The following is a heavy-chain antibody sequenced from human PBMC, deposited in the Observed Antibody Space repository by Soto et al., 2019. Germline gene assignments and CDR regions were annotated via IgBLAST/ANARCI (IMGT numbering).Heavy chain of an antibody. CDR1: GFTFSDHY. Sequence: GESLGRSWAASGFTFSDHYMDWVRQAPGKGLEWVGRTRNKANSYTTEYAASVKGRFTISRDDSKNSLYLQMNSLKTEDTAVYYCARSYYYDSSDFEYDAFDIWGQGTMVTVSS. CDR3: ARSYYYDSSDFEYDAFDI. J-gene: IGHJ3*02. D-gene: IGHD3-22*01. V-gene: IGHV3-72*01. CDR2: TRNKANSYTT.